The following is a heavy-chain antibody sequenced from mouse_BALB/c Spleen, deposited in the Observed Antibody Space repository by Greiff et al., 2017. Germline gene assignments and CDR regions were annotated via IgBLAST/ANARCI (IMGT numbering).Heavy chain of an antibody. Sequence: VQLQQSGPELVKPGASVKMSCKASGYTFTSYVMHWVKQKPGQGLEWIGYINPYNDGTKYNEKFKGKATLTSDKSSSTAYMELSSLTSEDSAVYYCARGIYYGNPTWFAYWGQGTLVTVSA. D-gene: IGHD2-1*01. V-gene: IGHV1-14*01. CDR1: GYTFTSYV. J-gene: IGHJ3*01. CDR2: INPYNDGT. CDR3: ARGIYYGNPTWFAY.